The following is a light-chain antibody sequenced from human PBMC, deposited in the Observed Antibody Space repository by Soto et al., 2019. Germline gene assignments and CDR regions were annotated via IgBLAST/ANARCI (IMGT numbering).Light chain of an antibody. V-gene: IGKV2-28*01. Sequence: EIVMTKSPLSLPVTPGEPASISCRSSQSLLHSNGYDSLDWYLQKPGQSPQLLINLGSNRASGVPARFSGSGLGTDFTLKISRVEADDVGVYYCMQALQSPPTFGQGTKVEIK. CDR2: LGS. CDR3: MQALQSPPT. CDR1: QSLLHSNGYDS. J-gene: IGKJ1*01.